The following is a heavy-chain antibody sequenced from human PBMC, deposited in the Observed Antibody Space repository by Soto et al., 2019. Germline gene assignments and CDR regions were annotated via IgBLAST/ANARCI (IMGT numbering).Heavy chain of an antibody. CDR3: AKGGGSCCFDC. V-gene: IGHV3-23*01. J-gene: IGHJ4*02. Sequence: EVQLLESGGGLVQPGGSLRLSCAASGFTFSNYAMSWDRQAPGKGLEWVSAISGSGESTFYGDSVKGRFTVSRDNSKNTLYLQMNSLGVEDTAEYYCAKGGGSCCFDCWGQGTLVTVSS. CDR2: ISGSGEST. D-gene: IGHD2-15*01. CDR1: GFTFSNYA.